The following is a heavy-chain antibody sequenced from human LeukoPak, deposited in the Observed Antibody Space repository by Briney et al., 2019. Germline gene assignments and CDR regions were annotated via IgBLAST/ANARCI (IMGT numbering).Heavy chain of an antibody. CDR3: ARDYRSNCSGGSCYFSASWYFDL. CDR1: GGSISSYY. J-gene: IGHJ2*01. D-gene: IGHD2-15*01. CDR2: IYYSGST. Sequence: PSETLSPTCTVSGGSISSYYWSWIRQPPGKGLEWIGYIYYSGSTNYNPSLKSRVTISVDTSKNQFSLKLSSVTAADTAVYYCARDYRSNCSGGSCYFSASWYFDLWGRGTLVTVSS. V-gene: IGHV4-59*01.